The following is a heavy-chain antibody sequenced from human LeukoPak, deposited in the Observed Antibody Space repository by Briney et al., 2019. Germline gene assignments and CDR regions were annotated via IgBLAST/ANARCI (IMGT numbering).Heavy chain of an antibody. V-gene: IGHV1-46*01. D-gene: IGHD3-9*01. CDR1: GYTFTSYY. Sequence: GASVKVSCKASGYTFTSYYMHWVRQAPGQGLEWMGIINPSGGSTSYAQKFQGRVTMTRGMSTSTVYMELSSLRSEDTAVYYCARASYNILTGYYLDYWGQGTLVTVSS. J-gene: IGHJ4*02. CDR2: INPSGGST. CDR3: ARASYNILTGYYLDY.